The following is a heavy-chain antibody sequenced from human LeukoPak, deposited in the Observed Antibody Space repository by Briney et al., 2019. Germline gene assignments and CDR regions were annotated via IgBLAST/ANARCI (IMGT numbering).Heavy chain of an antibody. J-gene: IGHJ4*02. CDR1: GYTFSSAW. V-gene: IGHV3-74*01. CDR3: ARDWYYAIDY. D-gene: IGHD2-2*01. CDR2: INNDGSST. Sequence: GGSLRLSCAGTGYTFSSAWMHWVRQAPGKGLVWVSRINNDGSSTRYADSVRGRFTISRDNAKNTLYLQMNSLRADDTAVYYCARDWYYAIDYWGQGTLVTVSS.